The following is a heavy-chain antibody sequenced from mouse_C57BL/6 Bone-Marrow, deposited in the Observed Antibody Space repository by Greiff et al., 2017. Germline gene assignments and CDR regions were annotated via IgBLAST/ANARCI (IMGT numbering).Heavy chain of an antibody. D-gene: IGHD2-4*01. CDR3: ARESNKKAYYDYAMDY. CDR2: IYPRSGNT. CDR1: GYTFTSYG. V-gene: IGHV1-81*01. Sequence: QVQLKQSGAELARPGASVKLSCKASGYTFTSYGISWVKQRTGQGLEWIGEIYPRSGNTYYNEKFKGKATLTADKSSSTAYMELRSLTSEDSAVYFCARESNKKAYYDYAMDYWGQGTSVTVSS. J-gene: IGHJ4*01.